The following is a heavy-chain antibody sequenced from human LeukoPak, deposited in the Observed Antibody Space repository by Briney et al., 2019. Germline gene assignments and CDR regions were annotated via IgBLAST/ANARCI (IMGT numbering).Heavy chain of an antibody. D-gene: IGHD1-26*01. CDR3: AREGSGSYTGENWFDP. Sequence: PSETLSLTCTVSGGSISSGGYYWSWIRQHPGKGLEWIGYIYYSGSTNYNPSLKSRVTISVDTSKNQFSLKLSSVTAADTAVYYCAREGSGSYTGENWFDPWGQGTLVTVSS. V-gene: IGHV4-61*08. CDR1: GGSISSGGYY. CDR2: IYYSGST. J-gene: IGHJ5*02.